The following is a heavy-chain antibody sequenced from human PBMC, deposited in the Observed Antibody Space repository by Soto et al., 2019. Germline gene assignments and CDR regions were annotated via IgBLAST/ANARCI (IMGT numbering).Heavy chain of an antibody. CDR3: AHSVLPSYIWGSYRPVFDY. CDR1: GFSLSTSGVG. V-gene: IGHV2-5*02. D-gene: IGHD3-16*02. J-gene: IGHJ4*02. CDR2: IYWDDDK. Sequence: GSGPTLVNPTQTLTLTCTFSGFSLSTSGVGVGWIRQPPGKALEWLALIYWDDDKRYSPSLKSRLTITKDTSKNQVVLTMTNMDPVDTATYYCAHSVLPSYIWGSYRPVFDYWGQGTLVTVSS.